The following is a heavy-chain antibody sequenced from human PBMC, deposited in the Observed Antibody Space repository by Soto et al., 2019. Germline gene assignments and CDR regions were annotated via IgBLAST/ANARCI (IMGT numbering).Heavy chain of an antibody. V-gene: IGHV1-3*01. CDR3: ARVIYSSSWQDYCYYGMDV. CDR1: GYTFTSYA. D-gene: IGHD6-13*01. J-gene: IGHJ6*02. Sequence: GASVKVSCKASGYTFTSYAMHWVCQAPGQRLEWMGWINAGNGNTKYSQKFQGRVTITRDTSASTAYMELSSLRSEDTAVYYCARVIYSSSWQDYCYYGMDVWGQGTTVTLSS. CDR2: INAGNGNT.